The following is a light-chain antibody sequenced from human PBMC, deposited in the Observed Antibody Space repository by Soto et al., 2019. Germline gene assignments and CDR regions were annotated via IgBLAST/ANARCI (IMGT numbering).Light chain of an antibody. CDR2: GTN. CDR1: RSNIGAGYD. CDR3: QTYDNSLLGSNV. J-gene: IGLJ1*01. Sequence: QSVLTQPPSVSGAPGQRVTISCTGSRSNIGAGYDVHWYQQLPETAPKLLISGTNNRPSGVPDRFSASKSGTSASLAITGLQPEDEAHYNCQTYDNSLLGSNVFGTGTKLTVL. V-gene: IGLV1-40*01.